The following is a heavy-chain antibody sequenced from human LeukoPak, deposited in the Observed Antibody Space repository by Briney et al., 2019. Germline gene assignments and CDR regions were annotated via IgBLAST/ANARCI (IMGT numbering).Heavy chain of an antibody. J-gene: IGHJ4*02. CDR1: GGSISSYY. CDR3: ARPFLEYYYDSSGYYGGDY. Sequence: PSETLSLTCTVSGGSISSYYWSWIRQPPGKGLEWIGYIYYSGSTYYNPSLKSRVTISVDTSKNQFSLKLSSVTAADTAVYYCARPFLEYYYDSSGYYGGDYWGQGTLVTVSS. D-gene: IGHD3-22*01. V-gene: IGHV4-59*08. CDR2: IYYSGST.